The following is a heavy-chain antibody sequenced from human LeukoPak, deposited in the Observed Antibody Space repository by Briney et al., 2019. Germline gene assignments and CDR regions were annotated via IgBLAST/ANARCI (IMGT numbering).Heavy chain of an antibody. CDR2: IKEDVSEK. J-gene: IGHJ4*02. V-gene: IGHV3-7*01. Sequence: PGGSLRLSCAASGVTFSSYWMSWVRQAPGKGLEWVANIKEDVSEKYYVDSVKGRFTISRDNAKTSLYLQMNSLRAEDTAVYYCARGRFNYDSTGYSSFYYWGQGTLVTVSS. CDR3: ARGRFNYDSTGYSSFYY. CDR1: GVTFSSYW. D-gene: IGHD3-22*01.